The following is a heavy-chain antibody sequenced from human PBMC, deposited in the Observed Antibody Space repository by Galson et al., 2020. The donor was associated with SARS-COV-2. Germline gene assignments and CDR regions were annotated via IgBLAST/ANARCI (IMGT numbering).Heavy chain of an antibody. V-gene: IGHV4-61*02. D-gene: IGHD1-26*01. Sequence: TLSLPCTVCGGSIRSGSYYWSWIPQPARKGLECNVRFYPRGSTNYNPSLKSRVTIPVDTSKHQFSLKLSSVTAADTAVYYCAREGRWELYFDHWGQGTLVTVSS. CDR1: GGSIRSGSYY. J-gene: IGHJ4*02. CDR3: AREGRWELYFDH. CDR2: FYPRGST.